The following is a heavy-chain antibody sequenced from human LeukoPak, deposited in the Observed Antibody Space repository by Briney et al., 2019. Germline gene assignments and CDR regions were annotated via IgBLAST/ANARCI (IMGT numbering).Heavy chain of an antibody. CDR1: GFTFGSYP. CDR2: ISESGDVT. D-gene: IGHD6-6*01. J-gene: IGHJ4*02. CDR3: ARDSSHYLGSSDY. V-gene: IGHV3-23*01. Sequence: GGSLRLSCVVSGFTFGSYPMSWVRQAPGKGLEWVSVISESGDVTHYADSMKGRFTISRDNTKNTLNLQMNGLRDEDTAIYYCARDSSHYLGSSDYWGQGALVTVSS.